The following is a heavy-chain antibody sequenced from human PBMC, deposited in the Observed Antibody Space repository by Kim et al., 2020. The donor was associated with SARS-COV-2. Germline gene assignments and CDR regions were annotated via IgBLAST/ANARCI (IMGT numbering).Heavy chain of an antibody. Sequence: GGSLRLSCAASGFTFSDYYMSWIRQAPGKGLEWVSYISSSGSTIYYADSVKGRFTISRDNAKNSLYLQMNSLRAEDTAVYYCATAYCSGGSCYEGGFDYWGQGTLVTVSS. CDR3: ATAYCSGGSCYEGGFDY. D-gene: IGHD2-15*01. J-gene: IGHJ4*02. CDR2: ISSSGSTI. V-gene: IGHV3-11*01. CDR1: GFTFSDYY.